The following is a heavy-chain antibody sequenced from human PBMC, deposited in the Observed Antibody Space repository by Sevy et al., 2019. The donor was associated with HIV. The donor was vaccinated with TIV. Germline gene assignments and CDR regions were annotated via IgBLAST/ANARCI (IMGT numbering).Heavy chain of an antibody. CDR2: INQGGNQK. J-gene: IGHJ4*02. CDR3: ARGPSGAAAGRFDS. D-gene: IGHD6-13*01. V-gene: IGHV3-7*01. Sequence: GGSVRLSCAASGFTFSSYWINWVRQAPGEGLEWVANINQGGNQKHYMDSVKGRFTISRDNAENAVYLQMNSLRVEDTAVYYCARGPSGAAAGRFDSWGQGTLVTVSS. CDR1: GFTFSSYW.